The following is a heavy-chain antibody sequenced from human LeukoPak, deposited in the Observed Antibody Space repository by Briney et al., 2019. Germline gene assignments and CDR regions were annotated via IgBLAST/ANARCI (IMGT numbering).Heavy chain of an antibody. V-gene: IGHV3-7*01. Sequence: GGSLRLSCVASGFTFTNYWMSWVRQAPGKGLEWVASLRQDASEIHYVDSVEGRFTISRDNAQRSVFLQMNRLRAEDTAVYYCARGGYYRYDYWGQGTLVTVSS. CDR2: LRQDASEI. D-gene: IGHD2-21*01. J-gene: IGHJ4*02. CDR3: ARGGYYRYDY. CDR1: GFTFTNYW.